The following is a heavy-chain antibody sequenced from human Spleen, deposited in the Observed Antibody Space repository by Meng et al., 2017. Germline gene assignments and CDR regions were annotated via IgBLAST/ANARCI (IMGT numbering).Heavy chain of an antibody. Sequence: QGQAVQSGVGVKKPGAFMKVSFEASGYTLSSDGFSWFRQAPGQGLEWMGWINTYNGDTVYAQKFQGRVTMTTDTSTSTAYMELRSLRSDDTAVYYCARDAHLEEMAMDYWGQGTLVTVSS. CDR2: INTYNGDT. V-gene: IGHV1-18*01. CDR1: GYTLSSDG. CDR3: ARDAHLEEMAMDY. D-gene: IGHD5-24*01. J-gene: IGHJ4*02.